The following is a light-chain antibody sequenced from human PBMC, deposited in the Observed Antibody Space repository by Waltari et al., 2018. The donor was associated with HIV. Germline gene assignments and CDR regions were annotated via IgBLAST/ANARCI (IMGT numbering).Light chain of an antibody. CDR3: QQYGSSPT. V-gene: IGKV3-20*01. Sequence: EIVLTQSPGTLSLSPGERATLSSRASQSVSSSYLAWYQQNPGQAPRLLIYGASSRATGIPDRFSGSGSGTDFTLTISRLEPEDFAVYYCQQYGSSPTFGQGTKVEIK. CDR2: GAS. J-gene: IGKJ1*01. CDR1: QSVSSSY.